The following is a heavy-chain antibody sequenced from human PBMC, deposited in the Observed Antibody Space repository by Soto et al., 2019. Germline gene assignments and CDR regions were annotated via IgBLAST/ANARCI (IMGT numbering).Heavy chain of an antibody. CDR1: GFTFSNAW. CDR2: IKSKTDGGTT. J-gene: IGHJ4*02. Sequence: EVQLVESGGGLVKPGGSLRLSCAASGFTFSNAWMSWVRQAPGKGLEWVGRIKSKTDGGTTDYAAPVKGRFTISRDDSKNTLYLQMNSLKTEDTAVYYCTTDRYCRSNRCPILSDYWGPGTMVTVSS. D-gene: IGHD2-2*01. V-gene: IGHV3-15*01. CDR3: TTDRYCRSNRCPILSDY.